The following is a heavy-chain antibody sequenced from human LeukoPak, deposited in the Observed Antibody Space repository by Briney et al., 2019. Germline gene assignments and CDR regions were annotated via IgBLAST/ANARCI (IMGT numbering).Heavy chain of an antibody. CDR1: GYSISTGYF. CDR2: IHYSGTT. Sequence: SETLSLTCSVSGYSISTGYFWVWIRQPPGRGPEWIGNIHYSGTTYYNPSLNSRVAISVDTSKNQFSLNLSSVTAADTAVYYCARAAGEAAAGTENWFDPWGQGTLVTVSS. CDR3: ARAAGEAAAGTENWFDP. D-gene: IGHD6-13*01. J-gene: IGHJ5*02. V-gene: IGHV4-38-2*02.